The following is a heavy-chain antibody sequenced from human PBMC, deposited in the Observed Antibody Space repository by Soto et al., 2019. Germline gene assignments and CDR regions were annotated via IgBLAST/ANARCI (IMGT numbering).Heavy chain of an antibody. Sequence: PSETLSLTCTVSGGSISSYYWSWIRQPPGKGLEWIGYIYYSGSTNYNPSLKSRVTISVDTSKNQFSLKLSSVTAADTAVYYCARRSDFWSGYYFDYWGQGTLVTVSS. CDR1: GGSISSYY. D-gene: IGHD3-3*01. V-gene: IGHV4-59*08. CDR3: ARRSDFWSGYYFDY. J-gene: IGHJ4*02. CDR2: IYYSGST.